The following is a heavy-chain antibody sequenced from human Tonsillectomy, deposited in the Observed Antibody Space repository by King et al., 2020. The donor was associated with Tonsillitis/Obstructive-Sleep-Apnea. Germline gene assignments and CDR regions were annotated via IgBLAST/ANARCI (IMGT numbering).Heavy chain of an antibody. D-gene: IGHD3-10*01. CDR1: GLTFRDAW. V-gene: IGHV3-15*01. J-gene: IGHJ4*02. Sequence: QLVQSGGGLVQPRGSLRLSCAASGLTFRDAWMSWVRQAPGKGLEWVGRIKSEADSGTTDYAAPVKGRFTVSRVDSKNTLYLQMNSLKTEDTAVYYCTTLKIRGVIDYWGQGTLVTVSS. CDR3: TTLKIRGVIDY. CDR2: IKSEADSGTT.